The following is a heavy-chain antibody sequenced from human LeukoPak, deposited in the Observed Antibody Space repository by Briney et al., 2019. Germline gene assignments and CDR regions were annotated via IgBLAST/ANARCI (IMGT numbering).Heavy chain of an antibody. J-gene: IGHJ6*02. CDR1: GYTFTGYY. V-gene: IGHV1-2*02. CDR3: ARFGITMVRGTFLDYYYYGMDV. Sequence: GASLKVSCKASGYTFTGYYMHWVRQAPGQGLEWMGWINPNSGGTNYAQKFQGRVTMTRDTSISTAYMELSRLRSDDTAVYYCARFGITMVRGTFLDYYYYGMDVWGQGTTVTVSS. D-gene: IGHD3-10*01. CDR2: INPNSGGT.